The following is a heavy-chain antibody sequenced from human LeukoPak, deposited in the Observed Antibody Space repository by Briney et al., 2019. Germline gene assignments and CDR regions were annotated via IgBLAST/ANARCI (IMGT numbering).Heavy chain of an antibody. D-gene: IGHD2-21*01. J-gene: IGHJ3*02. CDR3: ARGYCGGDCYASAFDI. Sequence: GGSLRLSCAASGFTVSSNYMSWVRQAPGKGLEWVSVIYSGGSTYYAASVKGRFTISRDNSKNTLYLQMNSLRAEDTAVYYCARGYCGGDCYASAFDIWGQGTMVTVSS. CDR2: IYSGGST. CDR1: GFTVSSNY. V-gene: IGHV3-53*01.